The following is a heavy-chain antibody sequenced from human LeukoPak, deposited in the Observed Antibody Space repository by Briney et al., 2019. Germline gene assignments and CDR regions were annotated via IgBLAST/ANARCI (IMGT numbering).Heavy chain of an antibody. CDR2: IWYDGSKE. V-gene: IGHV3-33*01. J-gene: IGHJ6*04. CDR3: ARNVVRGVLINGLDV. CDR1: GFPFSSYA. D-gene: IGHD3-10*01. Sequence: GGSLRLSCAASGFPFSSYAMHWVRQAPGKGLEWVALIWYDGSKESYADSVKGRFTISRDKTKNTVFLQMDSLRADDTAVYYCARNVVRGVLINGLDVWGEGTAVTVSS.